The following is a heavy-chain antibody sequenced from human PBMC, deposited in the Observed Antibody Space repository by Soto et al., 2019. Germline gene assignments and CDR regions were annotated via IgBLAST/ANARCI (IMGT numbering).Heavy chain of an antibody. Sequence: GSLRLSCVASGFIFSNYAISWLRQGPGKGLEWVSAISGSGGSTYYADSVKGRFTISRDNSKNTVYLQMNSLRVEDSAVYYCARSYSSGWEFDYWGQGTQVTVSS. D-gene: IGHD6-19*01. CDR2: ISGSGGST. V-gene: IGHV3-23*01. J-gene: IGHJ4*02. CDR3: ARSYSSGWEFDY. CDR1: GFIFSNYA.